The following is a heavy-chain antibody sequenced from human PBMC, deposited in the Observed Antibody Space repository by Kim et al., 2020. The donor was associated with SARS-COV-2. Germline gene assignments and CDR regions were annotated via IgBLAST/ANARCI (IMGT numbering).Heavy chain of an antibody. Sequence: SSSLISRVTISVDASKNQFSLKLSSVSAADAAVYYCTRRAHGGDDCYRFDYWGRGALVTVSS. CDR3: TRRAHGGDDCYRFDY. D-gene: IGHD2-21*02. J-gene: IGHJ4*02. V-gene: IGHV4-39*01.